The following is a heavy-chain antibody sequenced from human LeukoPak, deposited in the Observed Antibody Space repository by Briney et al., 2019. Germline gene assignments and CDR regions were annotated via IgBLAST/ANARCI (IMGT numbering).Heavy chain of an antibody. CDR2: IYYSGGT. Sequence: PSDTLALRCTVPSGSISSSYWSWIRQPLHPPQEWIGYIYYSGGTNYNPPLKSRVTISVDTSKNQFSLKLSSVTAADTAVYYCARYSDNWFDPWGQGTLVTVSS. CDR1: SGSISSSY. CDR3: ARYSDNWFDP. D-gene: IGHD6-13*01. V-gene: IGHV4-59*07. J-gene: IGHJ5*02.